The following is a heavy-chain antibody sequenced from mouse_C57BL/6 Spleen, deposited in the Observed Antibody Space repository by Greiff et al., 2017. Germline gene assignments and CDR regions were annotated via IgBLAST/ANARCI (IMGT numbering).Heavy chain of an antibody. CDR1: GYSFTDYN. Sequence: EVKLMESGPELVKPGASVKISCKASGYSFTDYNMNWVKQSNGKSLEWIGVINPNYGTTSYNQKFKGKATLTVDQSSSTAYMQLNSLTSEDSAVYYGARNEYGSSYWYFDVWGTGTTVTVSS. CDR3: ARNEYGSSYWYFDV. CDR2: INPNYGTT. J-gene: IGHJ1*03. D-gene: IGHD1-1*01. V-gene: IGHV1-39*01.